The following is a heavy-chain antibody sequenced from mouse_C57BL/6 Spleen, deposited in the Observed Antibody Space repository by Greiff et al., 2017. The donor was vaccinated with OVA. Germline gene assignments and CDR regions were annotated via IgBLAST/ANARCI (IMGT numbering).Heavy chain of an antibody. CDR3: ARFPITTVVATRFDY. J-gene: IGHJ2*01. CDR1: GYAFSSSW. CDR2: IYPGDGDT. D-gene: IGHD1-1*01. Sequence: QVQLKESGPELVKPGASVKISCKASGYAFSSSWMNWVKQRPGKGLEWIGRIYPGDGDTNYNGKFKGKATLTADKSSSTAYMQLSSLTSEDSAVYFCARFPITTVVATRFDYWGQGTTLTVSS. V-gene: IGHV1-82*01.